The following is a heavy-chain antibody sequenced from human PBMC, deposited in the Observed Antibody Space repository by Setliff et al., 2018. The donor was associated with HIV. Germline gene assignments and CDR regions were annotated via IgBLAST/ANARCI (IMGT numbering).Heavy chain of an antibody. CDR3: AALYYDNNPPEA. Sequence: GGSLRLSCAASGFIFSRYEVNWVRQAPGKGLEWVSYISSSGSTKYYADSVEGRFTTSRDNAKDSLYLQMNSLRAEDTAVYYCAALYYDNNPPEAWGQGTLVTVSS. CDR1: GFIFSRYE. V-gene: IGHV3-48*03. D-gene: IGHD3-16*01. J-gene: IGHJ4*02. CDR2: ISSSGSTK.